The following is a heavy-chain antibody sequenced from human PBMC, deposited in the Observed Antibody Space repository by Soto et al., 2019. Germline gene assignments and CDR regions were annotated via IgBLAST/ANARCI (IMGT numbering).Heavy chain of an antibody. J-gene: IGHJ5*02. CDR3: ARDLDYYDSSGYSNVYWFDP. CDR2: IIPIFGTA. V-gene: IGHV1-69*13. D-gene: IGHD3-22*01. Sequence: SVKASCKASGGTFSCYAISWVRQAPGQGLEWMGGIIPIFGTANYAQKFQGRVTITADESTSTAYMELSSLRSEDTAVYYCARDLDYYDSSGYSNVYWFDPWGQGTLVTVSS. CDR1: GGTFSCYA.